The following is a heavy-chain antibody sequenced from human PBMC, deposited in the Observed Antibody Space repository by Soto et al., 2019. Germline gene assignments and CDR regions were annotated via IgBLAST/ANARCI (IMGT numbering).Heavy chain of an antibody. CDR3: ARCPIDHNWFDP. CDR1: GSDITTYY. CDR2: IYDTGST. J-gene: IGHJ5*02. V-gene: IGHV4-59*01. Sequence: SETLSLTCAVSGSDITTYYWSWLRQSPGKGLEWIGHIYDTGSTTYNPSLKSRVTISVDTSNKQFSLRLTSVTAADTAVYYCARCPIDHNWFDPWGQGTLVTVSS. D-gene: IGHD3-9*01.